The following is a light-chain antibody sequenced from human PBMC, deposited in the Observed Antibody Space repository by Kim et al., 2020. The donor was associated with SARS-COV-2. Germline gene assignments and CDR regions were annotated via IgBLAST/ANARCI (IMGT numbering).Light chain of an antibody. CDR1: NSGSKS. V-gene: IGLV3-21*04. J-gene: IGLJ1*01. CDR3: QVWDSSSDHHYV. CDR2: YDS. Sequence: PGKTARITCGGNNSGSKSVHWYQQKPGQAPVLVIYYDSDRPSGIPERFSGSNSGNTATLTISRVEAGDEADYYCQVWDSSSDHHYVFGTGTKVTVL.